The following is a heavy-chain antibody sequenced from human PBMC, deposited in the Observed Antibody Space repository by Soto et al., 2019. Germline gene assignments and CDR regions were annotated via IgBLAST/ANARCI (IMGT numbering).Heavy chain of an antibody. V-gene: IGHV2-5*01. D-gene: IGHD3-22*01. J-gene: IGHJ4*02. CDR1: GFSLSTSGVG. Sequence: SGPTLVKPTPTLTLTCTFSGFSLSTSGVGVGWIRQPPGKALEWLALIYWNDDKRYSPSLKSRLTITKDTSKNQVVLTMTNMDTVDTATYYCAHKPEIIYDSSGYYGGYYFDYWGQGTLVTVSS. CDR3: AHKPEIIYDSSGYYGGYYFDY. CDR2: IYWNDDK.